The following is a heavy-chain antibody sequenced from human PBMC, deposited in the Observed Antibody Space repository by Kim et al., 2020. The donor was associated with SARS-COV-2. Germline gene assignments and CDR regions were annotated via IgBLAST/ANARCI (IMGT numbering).Heavy chain of an antibody. Sequence: SETLSLTCTVSGGSISSSSYYWGWIRQPPGKGLEWIGSIYYSGSTYYNPSLKSRVTISVDTSKNQFSLKLSSVTAADTAVYYCASRTLIVATIWEADYWGQGTLVTVSS. CDR1: GGSISSSSYY. CDR3: ASRTLIVATIWEADY. CDR2: IYYSGST. D-gene: IGHD5-12*01. J-gene: IGHJ4*02. V-gene: IGHV4-39*01.